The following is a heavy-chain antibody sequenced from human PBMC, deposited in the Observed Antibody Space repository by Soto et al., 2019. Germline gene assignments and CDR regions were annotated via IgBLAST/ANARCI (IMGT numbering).Heavy chain of an antibody. CDR2: IYYSGST. D-gene: IGHD3-10*01. CDR1: GGSISSSSYY. V-gene: IGHV4-39*01. J-gene: IGHJ4*02. Sequence: SETLSLTCTVSGGSISSSSYYWGWIRQPPGKGLEWIGSIYYSGSTYYNPSLKSRVTISVDTSKNQFSLKLSSVTAADTAVYNCASGGSLWFGQSPTDYWGQGTLVTVSS. CDR3: ASGGSLWFGQSPTDY.